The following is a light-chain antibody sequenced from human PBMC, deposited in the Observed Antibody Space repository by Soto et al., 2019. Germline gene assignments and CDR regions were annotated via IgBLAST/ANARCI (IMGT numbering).Light chain of an antibody. CDR2: DAS. Sequence: EIVLTQSAGTLSMSPGERATLSCRASQSVSSTYLAWYQQKLGQAPRLLIYDASSRATGIPDRFSGGGSGTDFTLTISRLEPEDFAVYYCQHYGSSRTFGQGTKVDIK. CDR1: QSVSSTY. CDR3: QHYGSSRT. V-gene: IGKV3-20*01. J-gene: IGKJ1*01.